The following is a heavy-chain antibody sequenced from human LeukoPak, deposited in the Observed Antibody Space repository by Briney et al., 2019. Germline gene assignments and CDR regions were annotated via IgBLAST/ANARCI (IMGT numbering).Heavy chain of an antibody. J-gene: IGHJ5*02. CDR1: GGSISSSSYY. D-gene: IGHD2-2*01. Sequence: NPSETLSLTCTVSGGSISSSSYYWGWIRQPPGKGLEWIGSIYYSGSTNYNPSLKSRVTISVDTSKNQFSLKLSSVTAADTAVYYCARAGGWKYCSSTSCYWFDPWGQGTLVTVSS. V-gene: IGHV4-39*07. CDR3: ARAGGWKYCSSTSCYWFDP. CDR2: IYYSGST.